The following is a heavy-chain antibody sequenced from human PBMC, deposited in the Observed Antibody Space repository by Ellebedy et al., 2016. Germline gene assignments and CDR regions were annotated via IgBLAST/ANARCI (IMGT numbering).Heavy chain of an antibody. CDR1: GFSFSSYA. Sequence: GESLKISCAASGFSFSSYAMSWVRQAPGKGPEWVSTITGSGDRTNYADSVKGRFTISRDSSKNTLYLDMDSLRAEDTAIYYCAKCRHINGCLLGYWGQGTLVTVSS. J-gene: IGHJ4*02. D-gene: IGHD6-19*01. CDR3: AKCRHINGCLLGY. CDR2: ITGSGDRT. V-gene: IGHV3-23*01.